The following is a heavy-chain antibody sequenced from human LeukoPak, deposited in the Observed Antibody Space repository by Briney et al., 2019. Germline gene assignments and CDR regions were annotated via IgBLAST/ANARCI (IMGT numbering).Heavy chain of an antibody. J-gene: IGHJ4*02. D-gene: IGHD3-16*02. CDR1: GFTFSGYA. CDR2: ISYDGNNK. Sequence: PGRSLRLSCAASGFTFSGYAMHWVRQAPGKGLEWVALISYDGNNKYYADSVKGRFTFSRDNSKKTLFLQMNSLRPEDTAIYYCARGKGSVWGSYRPPFDSWGQGTLVTVSS. CDR3: ARGKGSVWGSYRPPFDS. V-gene: IGHV3-30-3*01.